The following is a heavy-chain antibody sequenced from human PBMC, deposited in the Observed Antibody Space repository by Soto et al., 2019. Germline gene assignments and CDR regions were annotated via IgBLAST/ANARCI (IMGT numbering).Heavy chain of an antibody. CDR3: ARVRDFGCSGGSCYRGWFDP. J-gene: IGHJ5*02. CDR1: GFTFDDYG. Sequence: GGSLRLSCAASGFTFDDYGMSWVRQAPGKGLEWVSGINWNGGSTGYADSVKGRFTISRDNAKNSLYLQMNSLRAEDTALYHCARVRDFGCSGGSCYRGWFDPWGQGTLVTVSS. V-gene: IGHV3-20*01. D-gene: IGHD2-15*01. CDR2: INWNGGST.